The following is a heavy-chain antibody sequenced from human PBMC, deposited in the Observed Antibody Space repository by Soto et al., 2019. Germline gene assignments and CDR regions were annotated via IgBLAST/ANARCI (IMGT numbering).Heavy chain of an antibody. CDR3: ARDETDGYYYYYGMDV. CDR1: GFTFSSYS. J-gene: IGHJ6*02. CDR2: ISSSSSTI. V-gene: IGHV3-48*02. Sequence: EVQLVESGGGLVQPGGSLRLSCAASGFTFSSYSMNWVRQAPGKGLEWVSYISSSSSTIYYADSVKGRFTISRDNATNSLYLQMNSLRDEDTAVYYCARDETDGYYYYYGMDVWGQGTTVTVSS.